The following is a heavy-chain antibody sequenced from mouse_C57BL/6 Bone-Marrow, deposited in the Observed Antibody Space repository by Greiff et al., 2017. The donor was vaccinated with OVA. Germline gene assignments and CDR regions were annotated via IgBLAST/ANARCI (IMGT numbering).Heavy chain of an antibody. CDR1: GYSFTDYN. V-gene: IGHV1-39*01. J-gene: IGHJ1*03. CDR2: INPNYGTT. D-gene: IGHD1-1*01. CDR3: AFYYGSSYRYFDV. Sequence: EVQLQQSGPELVKPGASVKISCKASGYSFTDYNMNWVKQSNGKSLEWIGVINPNYGTTSYNQKFKGKATLTVDQSSSTDYMQLNSLTSEDSAVYYGAFYYGSSYRYFDVWGTGTTVTVSS.